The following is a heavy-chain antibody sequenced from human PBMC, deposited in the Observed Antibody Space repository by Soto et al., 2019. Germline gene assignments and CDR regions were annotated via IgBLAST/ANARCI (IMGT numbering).Heavy chain of an antibody. CDR2: INHSGST. Sequence: PSETLSLTCAVYCGSFSGYYWSWIRQPPGKGLEWIGEINHSGSTNYNPSLKSRVTISVDTSKNQFSLKLSSVTAADTAVYYCAGAPPFINWNYVSLYYYYGMDVWGQGTTVTVSS. D-gene: IGHD1-7*01. CDR1: CGSFSGYY. J-gene: IGHJ6*02. CDR3: AGAPPFINWNYVSLYYYYGMDV. V-gene: IGHV4-34*01.